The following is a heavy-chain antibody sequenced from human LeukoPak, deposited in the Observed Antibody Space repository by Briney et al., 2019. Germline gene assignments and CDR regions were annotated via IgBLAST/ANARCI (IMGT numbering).Heavy chain of an antibody. V-gene: IGHV3-33*06. J-gene: IGHJ4*02. CDR1: GFTFSTYG. CDR3: AKHYGSGSYYNYFDY. D-gene: IGHD3-10*01. CDR2: IWFDGNNK. Sequence: GGSLRLSCAASGFTFSTYGMHWVRQAPGKGLEWVAVIWFDGNNKYYSDSVKGRFTISRDNSKNTLFLQMNSLRAEDTAVYYCAKHYGSGSYYNYFDYWGQGTLVSASS.